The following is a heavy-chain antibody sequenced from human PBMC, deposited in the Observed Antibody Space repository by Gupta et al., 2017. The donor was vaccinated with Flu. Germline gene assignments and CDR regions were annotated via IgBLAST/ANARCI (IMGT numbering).Heavy chain of an antibody. J-gene: IGHJ6*02. Sequence: QMQLAQPGAEGNKPGASVKVSSKASGYTFTSYYINSVRQATGQRLEWMGWMNPNSGNTGYAQKFQGRVTMTRNTSISTAYMELSSLRSEDTAVYYCASSAGYCSSTSCYTGRRRDYYYYYGMDVWGQGTTVTVSS. V-gene: IGHV1-8*01. CDR1: GYTFTSYY. D-gene: IGHD2-2*02. CDR2: MNPNSGNT. CDR3: ASSAGYCSSTSCYTGRRRDYYYYYGMDV.